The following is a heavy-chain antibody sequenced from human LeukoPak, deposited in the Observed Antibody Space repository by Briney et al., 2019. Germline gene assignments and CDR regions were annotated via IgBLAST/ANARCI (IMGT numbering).Heavy chain of an antibody. CDR3: ARGRLGTMIVVVMNYNWFDP. CDR1: GGSLSSSSYY. V-gene: IGHV4-39*07. J-gene: IGHJ5*02. CDR2: INHSGST. Sequence: SETLSLTCTVSGGSLSSSSYYWSWIRQPPGKGLEWIGEINHSGSTNYNPSLKSRVTISVDTSKNQFSLKLSSVTAADTAVYYCARGRLGTMIVVVMNYNWFDPWGQGTLVTVSS. D-gene: IGHD3-22*01.